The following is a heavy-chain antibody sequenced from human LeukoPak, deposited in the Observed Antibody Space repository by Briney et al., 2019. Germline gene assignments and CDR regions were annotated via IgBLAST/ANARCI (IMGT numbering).Heavy chain of an antibody. CDR1: GGSFSGYY. J-gene: IGHJ4*02. CDR2: INHSGST. V-gene: IGHV4-34*01. CDR3: ARRTSLVVAATIDY. Sequence: PSETLSLTCAVYGGSFSGYYWSWIRQPPGKGLEWIGEINHSGSTNYNPSLKSRVTISVDTSKNQFSLKLSSVTAADTAVYYCARRTSLVVAATIDYWGQGTLVTVSS. D-gene: IGHD2-15*01.